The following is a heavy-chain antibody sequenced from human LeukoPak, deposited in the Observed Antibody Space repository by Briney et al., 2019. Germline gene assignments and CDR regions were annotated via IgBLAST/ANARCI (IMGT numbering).Heavy chain of an antibody. J-gene: IGHJ4*02. CDR3: ARDRWYDGSGYIAAFDY. V-gene: IGHV3-23*01. Sequence: GSLRLSCAASGFTFSSYSMGWVRQAPGEGLEWVSSITGSGGRIYYADSLKGRFTISRDNSKNTLYLQVSSLRAEDTAVYYCARDRWYDGSGYIAAFDYWGQGTLVTVS. CDR1: GFTFSSYS. CDR2: ITGSGGRI. D-gene: IGHD3-22*01.